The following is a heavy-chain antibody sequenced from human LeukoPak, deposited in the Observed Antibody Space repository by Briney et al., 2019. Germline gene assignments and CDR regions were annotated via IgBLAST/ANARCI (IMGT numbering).Heavy chain of an antibody. D-gene: IGHD5-18*01. Sequence: PSETLSLTCTVSGGSISSYYWSWIRQPPGKGLEWIGYIYYSGSTNYNPSLKSRVTISVDTSKNQFSLKLSSVTAADTAVYYCARVRRSYGPDDAFDIWGQGTMVTVSS. J-gene: IGHJ3*02. CDR2: IYYSGST. CDR1: GGSISSYY. CDR3: ARVRRSYGPDDAFDI. V-gene: IGHV4-59*01.